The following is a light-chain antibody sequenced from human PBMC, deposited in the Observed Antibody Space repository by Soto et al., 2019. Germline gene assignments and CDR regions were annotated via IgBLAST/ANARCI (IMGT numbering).Light chain of an antibody. CDR2: AAS. Sequence: DIRMTQSPSSLSASVGDRVTITCRASQTISRYLNWYQHKPGEAPKLLLYAASSLQSGVPSRFSGSGSGTDFTLTISSLQPEDFATYSCQQSFSTPWTFGQGTKVEIK. J-gene: IGKJ1*01. CDR3: QQSFSTPWT. CDR1: QTISRY. V-gene: IGKV1-39*01.